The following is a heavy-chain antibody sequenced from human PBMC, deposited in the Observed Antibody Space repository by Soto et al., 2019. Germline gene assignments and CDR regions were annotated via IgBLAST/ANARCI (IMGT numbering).Heavy chain of an antibody. V-gene: IGHV3-74*01. Sequence: PGGSLRLSCAASGFTFSSSWMHWVRQAPGKGLVWVSRINSDGSSATYAESVKGRFTISRDNAKNTLYLQMNSLRAEDTAMYFCARFGYGYYFDYWGQGALVTVSS. CDR3: ARFGYGYYFDY. CDR1: GFTFSSSW. J-gene: IGHJ4*02. CDR2: INSDGSSA. D-gene: IGHD5-18*01.